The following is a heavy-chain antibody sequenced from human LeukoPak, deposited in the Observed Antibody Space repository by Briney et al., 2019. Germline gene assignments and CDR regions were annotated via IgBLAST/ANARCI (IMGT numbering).Heavy chain of an antibody. Sequence: ASVKVSCKAYGYIFASYGITWVRQAPGQGLEWMGWINPSNKNTYYSQKIQGRVTMTTETSTNTAQMELRSLGSDDTAVYYCARDIYDYIWGTYRPGWTFDAFEVWGQGTVVTVSP. CDR2: INPSNKNT. J-gene: IGHJ3*01. CDR3: ARDIYDYIWGTYRPGWTFDAFEV. V-gene: IGHV1-18*01. D-gene: IGHD3-16*02. CDR1: GYIFASYG.